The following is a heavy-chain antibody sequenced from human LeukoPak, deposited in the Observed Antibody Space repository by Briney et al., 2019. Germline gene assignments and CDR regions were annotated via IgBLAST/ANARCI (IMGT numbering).Heavy chain of an antibody. D-gene: IGHD1-26*01. V-gene: IGHV3-23*01. Sequence: GGSLRLSCAASGFTFSSHAMSWVRRAPGKGLEWVSGLIENGATTYYADSVKGRFTISRDNSRNTMYLQMNSLRVEDTAEYYCVKDYQVGNSPAFGDYWGQGTLVTISS. CDR1: GFTFSSHA. CDR2: LIENGATT. J-gene: IGHJ4*02. CDR3: VKDYQVGNSPAFGDY.